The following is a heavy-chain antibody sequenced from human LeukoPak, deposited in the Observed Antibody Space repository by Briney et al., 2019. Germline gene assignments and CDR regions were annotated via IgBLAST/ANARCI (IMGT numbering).Heavy chain of an antibody. Sequence: SDTLSLTCTVSIGSISSSSYYWGWIRHPPGKGLEWIGNIYYSGSPYYNPSLNSRATISVDTSKNQFALKLSSVTAADTAVYYCARTRDYGDYYFQYWGQGTLVTVSS. D-gene: IGHD4-17*01. J-gene: IGHJ1*01. V-gene: IGHV4-39*01. CDR2: IYYSGSP. CDR3: ARTRDYGDYYFQY. CDR1: IGSISSSSYY.